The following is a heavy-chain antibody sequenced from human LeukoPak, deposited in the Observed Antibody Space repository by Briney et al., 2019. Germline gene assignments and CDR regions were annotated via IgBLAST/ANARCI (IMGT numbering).Heavy chain of an antibody. CDR3: AKSLSGSQDY. CDR1: GGTFSSYA. V-gene: IGHV1-69*04. J-gene: IGHJ4*02. CDR2: IIPIFGIA. Sequence: SVKVSCKASGGTFSSYAISWVRQAPGQGLEWMGRIIPIFGIANYAQKFQGRVTITADKSTSTAYMELSSLRSEDTAVYYCAKSLSGSQDYWGQGTLVTVSS. D-gene: IGHD1-26*01.